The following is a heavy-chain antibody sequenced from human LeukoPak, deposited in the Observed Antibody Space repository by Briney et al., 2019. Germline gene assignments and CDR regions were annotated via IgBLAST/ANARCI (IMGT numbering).Heavy chain of an antibody. CDR1: GGSISGYY. V-gene: IGHV4-34*01. Sequence: SETLSLTCAVYGGSISGYYWSWIRQPPGKGLEWIGEINHSGSTNYNPSLKSRVTISVDTSKNQFSLKLSSVTAADTAVYYCERAPRPGNIVVVPAAAYYFDYWGQGTLVTVSS. CDR2: INHSGST. J-gene: IGHJ4*02. D-gene: IGHD2-2*01. CDR3: ERAPRPGNIVVVPAAAYYFDY.